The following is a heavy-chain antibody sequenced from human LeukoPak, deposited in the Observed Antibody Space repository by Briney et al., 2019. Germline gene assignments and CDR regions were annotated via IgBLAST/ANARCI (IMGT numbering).Heavy chain of an antibody. CDR1: GFTFSSYE. V-gene: IGHV3-48*03. D-gene: IGHD4-17*01. J-gene: IGHJ4*02. CDR3: ASSFSVTTPFFDY. Sequence: PGGSLRLSCAASGFTFSSYEMNWVRQAPGRGLEWVSCISSSGSTIYYADSVKGRFTISRDNAKNSLYLQMNSLRAEDTAVYYCASSFSVTTPFFDYWGQGTLVTVSS. CDR2: ISSSGSTI.